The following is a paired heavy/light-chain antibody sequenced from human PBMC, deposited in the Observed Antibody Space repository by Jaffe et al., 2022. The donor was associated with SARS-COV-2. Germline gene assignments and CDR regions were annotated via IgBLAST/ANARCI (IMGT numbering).Heavy chain of an antibody. J-gene: IGHJ6*02. V-gene: IGHV3-23*01. CDR1: GFTFSSYA. CDR2: ISASGSAT. Sequence: EVQLLESGGGLVQPGGSLRLSCAASGFTFSSYAMTWVRQAPGKGLEWVSGISASGSATYYADSMKGRFTISRDNPKNTLFLQMNGLRADDTAVYYCAIASGRTYYGMNVWGQGTTVTVSS. D-gene: IGHD2-15*01. CDR3: AIASGRTYYGMNV.
Light chain of an antibody. CDR2: DTI. Sequence: QAVVTQEPSVTVSPGGTVTLTCGSSTGAVTSGHYPYWFQQKPGQAPRTLIYDTINKHSWTPARFSGSLLGGKAALTLSGAQPEDEADYYCLLSYSDTRRLFGGGTKLTVL. V-gene: IGLV7-46*01. CDR1: TGAVTSGHY. J-gene: IGLJ3*02. CDR3: LLSYSDTRRL.